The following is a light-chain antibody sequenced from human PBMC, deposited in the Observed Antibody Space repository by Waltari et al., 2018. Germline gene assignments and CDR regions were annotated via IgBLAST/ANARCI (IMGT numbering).Light chain of an antibody. J-gene: IGKJ4*01. CDR1: QSISIS. Sequence: EIVLTQSPATLSLSPGERATLSCRASQSISISLAWYQQKPGQAPRLLIYDASNRATGIPARFSGSGSGTDSTLSISSLEPEDFAIYYCQQRRNWPLTFGGGTKVEIK. V-gene: IGKV3-11*01. CDR3: QQRRNWPLT. CDR2: DAS.